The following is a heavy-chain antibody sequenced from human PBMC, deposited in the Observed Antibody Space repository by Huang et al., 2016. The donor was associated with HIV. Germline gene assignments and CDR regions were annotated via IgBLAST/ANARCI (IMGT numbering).Heavy chain of an antibody. CDR3: ARDWSFGSSTSPAD. Sequence: QVQLVQSGAEVKNPGASVRVSCMASGYTFTDSNIHWVRQAPGQGLGWMGWINPKRGGTIYAQRFKGRITMTRDTTISTVHMDLRRIQSDDTAVYFCARDWSFGSSTSPADWGQGTLVTVSS. V-gene: IGHV1-2*02. CDR2: INPKRGGT. J-gene: IGHJ4*02. CDR1: GYTFTDSN. D-gene: IGHD6-6*01.